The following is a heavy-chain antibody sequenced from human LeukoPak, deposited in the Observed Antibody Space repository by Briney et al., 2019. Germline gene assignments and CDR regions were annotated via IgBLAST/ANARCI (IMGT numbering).Heavy chain of an antibody. V-gene: IGHV3-23*01. CDR1: GFAFSSYA. J-gene: IGHJ1*01. CDR3: AKRFGSGYPMYFQH. D-gene: IGHD3-22*01. Sequence: PGASLRLSCAASGFAFSSYAMSWVRQAPGKGLEWVSAISGSGGSTYYADSVKGRFTISRDNSKNTLYLQMDSLRAEDTAVYYCAKRFGSGYPMYFQHWGQGTLVTVSS. CDR2: ISGSGGST.